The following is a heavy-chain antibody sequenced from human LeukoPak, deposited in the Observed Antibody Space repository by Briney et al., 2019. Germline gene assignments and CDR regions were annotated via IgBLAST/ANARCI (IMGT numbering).Heavy chain of an antibody. CDR2: IYYSGST. CDR3: VRDRVLGAFDI. V-gene: IGHV4-59*01. D-gene: IGHD3-16*01. J-gene: IGHJ3*02. CDR1: GGSISSYS. Sequence: KPSETLSLTCTVSGGSISSYSWTWIRQPPGKGLEWIGSIYYSGSTNYNPSLKSRVTISVDTSKNQFPLKLSSVTAADTAVYYCVRDRVLGAFDIWGQGTMVTVSS.